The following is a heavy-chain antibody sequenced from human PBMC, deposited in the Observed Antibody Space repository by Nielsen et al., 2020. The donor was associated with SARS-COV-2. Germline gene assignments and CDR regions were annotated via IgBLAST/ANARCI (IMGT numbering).Heavy chain of an antibody. J-gene: IGHJ6*02. CDR2: IYYSGST. Sequence: WIRQPPGKGLEWIGYIYYSGSTNYNPSLKSRVTISVDTSKNQFSLKLSSVTAADTAVYYCARGWRYGSGSYYYYYYGMDVWGQGTTVTVSS. D-gene: IGHD3-10*01. CDR3: ARGWRYGSGSYYYYYYGMDV. V-gene: IGHV4-59*12.